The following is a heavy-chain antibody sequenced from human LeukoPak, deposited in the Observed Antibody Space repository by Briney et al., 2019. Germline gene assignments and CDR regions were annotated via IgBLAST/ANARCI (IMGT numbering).Heavy chain of an antibody. CDR2: INHSGST. CDR3: AREWWLIPYAFDI. CDR1: GGSFSGYY. D-gene: IGHD2-15*01. V-gene: IGHV4-34*01. Sequence: SETLSLTCAVYGGSFSGYYWSWIRQPPGKGLEWIGEINHSGSTNYNPSLKSRVTISVDTSKNQFSLKLSSVTAADTAVYYCAREWWLIPYAFDIWGQGTMVTVSS. J-gene: IGHJ3*02.